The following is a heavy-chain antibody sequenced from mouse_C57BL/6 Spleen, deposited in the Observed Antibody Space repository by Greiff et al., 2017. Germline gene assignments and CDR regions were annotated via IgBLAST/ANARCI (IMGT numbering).Heavy chain of an antibody. CDR3: ARDEEAAFDY. V-gene: IGHV5-16*01. CDR2: INYDGSST. J-gene: IGHJ2*01. Sequence: EVQLVESEGGLVQPGSSMKLSCTASGFTFSDYYMAWVRQVPEKGLEWVANINYDGSSTYYLDSLKSRFIISRDTAKNILYLQMSSLKSEDTATYYCARDEEAAFDYWGQGTTLTVSS. CDR1: GFTFSDYY.